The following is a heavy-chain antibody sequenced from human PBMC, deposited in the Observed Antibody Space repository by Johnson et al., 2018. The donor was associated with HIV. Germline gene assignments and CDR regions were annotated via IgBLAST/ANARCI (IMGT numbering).Heavy chain of an antibody. CDR2: INWNGGRT. CDR1: GFTFSSYA. J-gene: IGHJ3*02. V-gene: IGHV3-20*04. D-gene: IGHD5-18*01. CDR3: AREVGIQLWSSDAFDI. Sequence: VQLVESGGGVVQPGRSLRLSCAASGFTFSSYAMDWVRQAPGKGLEWVSGINWNGGRTGYADSVKGRFTISRDNAKNSLYLQMNSLRAEDTALYYCAREVGIQLWSSDAFDIWGQGTMVTVSS.